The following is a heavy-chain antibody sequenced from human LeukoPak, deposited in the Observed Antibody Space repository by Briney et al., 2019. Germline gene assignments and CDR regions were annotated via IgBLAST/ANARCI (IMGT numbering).Heavy chain of an antibody. J-gene: IGHJ4*02. CDR3: ARRAQLWFPSDY. Sequence: PGRSLRLSCAASGFTFSSYGMHWVRQAPGKGLEWVAVISYDGSNKYYADSVKGRFTISRDNSKNTLYLQMNSLRAEDTAVYYCARRAQLWFPSDYWGQGTLVTVSS. CDR1: GFTFSSYG. CDR2: ISYDGSNK. V-gene: IGHV3-30*03. D-gene: IGHD5-18*01.